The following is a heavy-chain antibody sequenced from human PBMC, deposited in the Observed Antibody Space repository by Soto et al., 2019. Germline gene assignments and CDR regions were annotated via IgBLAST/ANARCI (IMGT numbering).Heavy chain of an antibody. CDR3: SRQASDFWSGKPQYYMDV. D-gene: IGHD3-3*01. Sequence: EVQLVESGGGLVQPGGSLKLSCAASGFTFSGSALHWVRQASGKGLEGVGRIRSKGKNYATAYGASLKGRFTSSREDSQNTAYLQMNSLNTEDTAVYYWSRQASDFWSGKPQYYMDVWGKGTTVTVSS. V-gene: IGHV3-73*01. CDR1: GFTFSGSA. CDR2: IRSKGKNYAT. J-gene: IGHJ6*03.